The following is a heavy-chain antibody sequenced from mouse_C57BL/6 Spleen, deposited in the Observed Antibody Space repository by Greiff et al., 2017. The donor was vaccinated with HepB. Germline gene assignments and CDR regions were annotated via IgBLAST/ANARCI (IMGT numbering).Heavy chain of an antibody. J-gene: IGHJ4*01. Sequence: EVQLVESGGGLVQPGGSLSLSCAASGFTFTDYYMSWVRQPPGKALEWLGFIRNKANGYTTEYSASVKGRFTISRDNSQSILYLQMNALRAEDSATYYCARIYYYGSSYDYYAMDYWGQGTSVTVSS. CDR1: GFTFTDYY. CDR2: IRNKANGYTT. V-gene: IGHV7-3*01. CDR3: ARIYYYGSSYDYYAMDY. D-gene: IGHD1-1*01.